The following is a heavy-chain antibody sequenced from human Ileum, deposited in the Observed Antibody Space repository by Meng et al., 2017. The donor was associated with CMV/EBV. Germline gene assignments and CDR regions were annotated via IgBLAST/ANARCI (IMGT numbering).Heavy chain of an antibody. D-gene: IGHD1-1*01. J-gene: IGHJ4*02. V-gene: IGHV4-38-2*02. CDR1: GYSISSGYY. CDR2: IYYSGST. CDR3: ARDGGPGYEGLFDY. Sequence: SEPLSLTCPVSGYSISSGYYWGWIRQPPGKGLEWLGSIYYSGSTYYNPSLKSRVTISVDTSKNQFSLKLSSVTAADTAVYYCARDGGPGYEGLFDYWGQGTLVTVSS.